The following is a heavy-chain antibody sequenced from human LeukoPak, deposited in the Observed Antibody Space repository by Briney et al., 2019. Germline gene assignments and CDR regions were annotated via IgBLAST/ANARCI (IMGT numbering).Heavy chain of an antibody. CDR1: GYSFTSQW. V-gene: IGHV5-51*01. Sequence: ESLKISCRASGYSFTSQWIGWVRQMPGKGLEWMGIIFPTDSHTMYSPSFQGQVTMSVDKSIRNAYLQWSSLRASDTAMYYCAKGRAVADHYLDYWGQGTLVTVPS. CDR3: AKGRAVADHYLDY. J-gene: IGHJ4*02. D-gene: IGHD6-19*01. CDR2: IFPTDSHT.